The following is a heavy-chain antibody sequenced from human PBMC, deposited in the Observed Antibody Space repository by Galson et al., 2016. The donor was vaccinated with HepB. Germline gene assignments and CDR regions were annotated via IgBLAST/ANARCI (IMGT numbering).Heavy chain of an antibody. Sequence: QSGAEVKKPGESLRISCKASGYSFISYWINWVRQMPGKGLEWMGRIDPTDSYTNYSPSFQGHVIISADKSISTAYMQWSSLKASDTAMYYCARQGAGWGGMEIDHWGQGTLVTVSS. V-gene: IGHV5-10-1*01. D-gene: IGHD3-16*01. CDR2: IDPTDSYT. CDR1: GYSFISYW. J-gene: IGHJ4*02. CDR3: ARQGAGWGGMEIDH.